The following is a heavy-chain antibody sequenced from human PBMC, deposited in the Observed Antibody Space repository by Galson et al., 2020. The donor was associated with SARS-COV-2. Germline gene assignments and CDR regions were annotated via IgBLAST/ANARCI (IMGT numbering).Heavy chain of an antibody. CDR3: SKDQNYYDSSGYPVSIDY. J-gene: IGHJ4*02. CDR2: ISYDGSNK. Sequence: GGSLTLSCAASGFTFSSYGMHCVRQAPGKGLEGVAVISYDGSNKYYADSVKGRFTISRDNSKNTLYLQMNNLRAEDTAVYYCSKDQNYYDSSGYPVSIDYWGQGTLVTVSS. V-gene: IGHV3-30*18. D-gene: IGHD3-22*01. CDR1: GFTFSSYG.